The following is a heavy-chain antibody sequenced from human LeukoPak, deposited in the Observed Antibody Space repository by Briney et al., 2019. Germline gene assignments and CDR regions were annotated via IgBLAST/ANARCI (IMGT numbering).Heavy chain of an antibody. CDR1: GGSFSGYY. Sequence: SETLSLTCAVYGGSFSGYYWCWIRQPPGKGLEWIGEINHSGSTNYNPSLTSRVTISVETSKNQFSLKLSSVTAADTAVYYCARDYRYCSGGSCYTRPSYYYYYMDVWGKGTTVTVSS. CDR3: ARDYRYCSGGSCYTRPSYYYYYMDV. J-gene: IGHJ6*03. CDR2: INHSGST. D-gene: IGHD2-15*01. V-gene: IGHV4-34*01.